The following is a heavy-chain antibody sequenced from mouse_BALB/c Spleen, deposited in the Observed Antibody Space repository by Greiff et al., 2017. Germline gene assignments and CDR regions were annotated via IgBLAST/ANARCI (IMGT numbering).Heavy chain of an antibody. CDR3: AITYYGNYGSAMDD. V-gene: IGHV1S137*01. CDR2: ISNYYGDA. Sequence: QVQLQQSGAELVRPGVSVKISCKGSGYTFTDYAMHWVKQSHAMSLEWIGVISNYYGDASYNQKFKGKATMTVDKSSSTAYMELARLTSEDSAIYYCAITYYGNYGSAMDDWGQGTSVTVSA. D-gene: IGHD2-10*01. CDR1: GYTFTDYA. J-gene: IGHJ4*01.